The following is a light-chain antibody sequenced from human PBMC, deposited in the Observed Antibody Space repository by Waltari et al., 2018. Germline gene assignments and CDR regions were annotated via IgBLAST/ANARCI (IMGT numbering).Light chain of an antibody. CDR1: KLGDKY. V-gene: IGLV3-1*01. CDR3: QAWDSSTYVV. J-gene: IGLJ2*01. Sequence: SYELTQPPSVSVSPGQTASITCSGDKLGDKYACWYQQKPGQSPVVCIYQDRKRPSGIPERFAGARSGNTATLTISGTQAMDEADDYCQAWDSSTYVVFGGGTKLTVL. CDR2: QDR.